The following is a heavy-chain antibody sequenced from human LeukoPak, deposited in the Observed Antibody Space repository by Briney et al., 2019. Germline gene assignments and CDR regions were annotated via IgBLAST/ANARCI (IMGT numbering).Heavy chain of an antibody. CDR1: GYTFTSYG. J-gene: IGHJ4*02. Sequence: GASVKVSCKASGYTFTSYGISWVRQAPGQGLEWMGWISAYNGNTNYAQKLQGRVTMTTDTSTSTAYMELRSLRSDDTAVYYCARGPPLGYCSSTGCYYHYWGQGTLVTVSS. CDR3: ARGPPLGYCSSTGCYYHY. CDR2: ISAYNGNT. D-gene: IGHD2-2*01. V-gene: IGHV1-18*01.